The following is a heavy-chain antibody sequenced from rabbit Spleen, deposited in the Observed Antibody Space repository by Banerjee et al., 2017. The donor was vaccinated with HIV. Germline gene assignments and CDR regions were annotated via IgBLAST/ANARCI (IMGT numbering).Heavy chain of an antibody. CDR3: ARAYYSYTWAGYAYAQYFDL. CDR1: GFSFSSTYY. J-gene: IGHJ4*01. D-gene: IGHD6-1*01. V-gene: IGHV1S40*01. Sequence: QSLEESGGDLVKPGASLTLTCTASGFSFSSTYYMCWVRQAPGKGLEWIACIGAGSGSTYYASWAKGRFTITKTSSTTVTLQMTSLTAADTATYFCARAYYSYTWAGYAYAQYFDLWGPGTLVTVS. CDR2: IGAGSGST.